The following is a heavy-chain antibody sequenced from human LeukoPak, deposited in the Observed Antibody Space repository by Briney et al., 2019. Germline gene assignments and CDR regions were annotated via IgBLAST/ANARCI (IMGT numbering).Heavy chain of an antibody. CDR2: IYYSGST. V-gene: IGHV4-39*07. Sequence: SETLSLTCTVSGGSISSSSYYWGWIRQPPGKGLEWIGNIYYSGSTYYNPSLKSRVTISVDTSKNQFSLNLSSVTAADTAVYYCARDHDSSGYYQGIDYWGQGTLVTVSS. CDR3: ARDHDSSGYYQGIDY. D-gene: IGHD3-22*01. J-gene: IGHJ4*02. CDR1: GGSISSSSYY.